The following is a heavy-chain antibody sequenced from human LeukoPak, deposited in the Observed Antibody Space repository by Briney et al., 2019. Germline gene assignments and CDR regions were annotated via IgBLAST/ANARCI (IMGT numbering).Heavy chain of an antibody. D-gene: IGHD6-13*01. Sequence: PGGSLRLSCAASGFTFSSYWMHWVRQAPGKGLVWVSRIHTDGSSTSYADSVKGRFTISRHNAKNTLYLQMNSHRAEDTAVYYCARDRDGYSTIYWGQGTLVTVSS. V-gene: IGHV3-74*01. CDR3: ARDRDGYSTIY. J-gene: IGHJ4*02. CDR1: GFTFSSYW. CDR2: IHTDGSST.